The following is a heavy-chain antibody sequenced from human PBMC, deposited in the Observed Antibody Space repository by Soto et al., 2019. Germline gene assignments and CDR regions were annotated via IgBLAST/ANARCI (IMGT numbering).Heavy chain of an antibody. CDR2: ISHHGLKE. J-gene: IGHJ4*02. V-gene: IGHV3-30*18. CDR1: GFTFRDYG. Sequence: QVQLVESGGGVVRPGRSLRLSCVASGFTFRDYGMHWVRQAPGKWLEWVAGISHHGLKEHYADSVKGRFTISRDNSKKTVYLQLNSLRCDDTAVYYCAKDWVGGSNKYYFEYWGQGTLVTVSS. CDR3: AKDWVGGSNKYYFEY. D-gene: IGHD1-26*01.